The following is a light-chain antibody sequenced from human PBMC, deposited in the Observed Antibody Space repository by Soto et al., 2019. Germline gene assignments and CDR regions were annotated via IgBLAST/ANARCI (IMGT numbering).Light chain of an antibody. CDR1: SSNIGANY. J-gene: IGLJ1*01. Sequence: QSVLTQPPSVSAASGQKVTISCSGSSSNIGANYVSWYQQFPGTAPKLLIYDNNKRPSGIPDRFSGSKSGTSATLDITGLQTGDEADYHCGSYRISTAVFGTGTKLTVL. CDR3: GSYRISTAV. V-gene: IGLV1-51*01. CDR2: DNN.